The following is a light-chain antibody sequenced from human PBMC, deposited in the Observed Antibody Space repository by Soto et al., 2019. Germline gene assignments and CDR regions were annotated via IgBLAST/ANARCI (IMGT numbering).Light chain of an antibody. V-gene: IGKV3-20*01. Sequence: EIVLTQSPGTLSLSPGERATLSCRAIERLSSVYLAWYQQRPGQPPRLLIYGASNRATGIPDRFSGSGSGTDFTLITNRLEPEDVAIYYCQQYGGSPRITFGQGTRLEIK. CDR3: QQYGGSPRIT. J-gene: IGKJ5*01. CDR2: GAS. CDR1: ERLSSVY.